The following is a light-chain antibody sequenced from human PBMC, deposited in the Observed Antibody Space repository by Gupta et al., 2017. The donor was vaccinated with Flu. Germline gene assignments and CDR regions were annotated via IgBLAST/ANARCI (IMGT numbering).Light chain of an antibody. CDR1: NSNIGRNN. Sequence: QSLLTQPPSASGTPGQRVTISCSGSNSNIGRNNVNWYQQLPGSAPRVLIYTNNQRPSAVPDRFTGSKSDTAASLAIPGLRSEDEADYFCAAWDDSLSGWVFGGGTKLTVL. CDR3: AAWDDSLSGWV. V-gene: IGLV1-44*01. CDR2: TNN. J-gene: IGLJ3*02.